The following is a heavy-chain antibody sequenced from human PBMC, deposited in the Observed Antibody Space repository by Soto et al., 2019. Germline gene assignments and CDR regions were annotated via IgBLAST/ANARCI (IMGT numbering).Heavy chain of an antibody. J-gene: IGHJ6*02. CDR3: TREGSAPYYYYGMDA. V-gene: IGHV1-18*01. CDR2: INTHNGNT. CDR1: GYTFTTYA. Sequence: GASVKVSCKASGYTFTTYAISWVRQAPGEGLEWLGWINTHNGNTNYAQNLQGRVFMTADTSTNTAYMELRSLRSDDTAIYYCTREGSAPYYYYGMDAWGQGTTVTVS. D-gene: IGHD3-10*01.